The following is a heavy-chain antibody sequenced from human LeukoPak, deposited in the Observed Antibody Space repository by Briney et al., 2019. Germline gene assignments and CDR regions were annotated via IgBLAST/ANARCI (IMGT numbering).Heavy chain of an antibody. J-gene: IGHJ4*02. CDR3: ARVAGSFYRHFDF. D-gene: IGHD1-26*01. CDR1: GYTFTHYW. V-gene: IGHV5-51*01. CDR2: IYPGDSDS. Sequence: GESLKISCKGSGYTFTHYWIGWVRQMPGKGLEWMGIIYPGDSDSSYNPSFQGQVTISADKSISTAYLQWSSLRASDTGMYYCARVAGSFYRHFDFWGQGTLVTVSS.